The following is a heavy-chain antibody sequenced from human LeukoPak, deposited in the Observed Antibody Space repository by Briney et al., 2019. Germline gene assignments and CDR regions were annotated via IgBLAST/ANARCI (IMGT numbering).Heavy chain of an antibody. J-gene: IGHJ5*02. D-gene: IGHD3-3*01. CDR1: GYTFTSNY. Sequence: ASVKVSCKASGYTFTSNYMHWVRQAPGQGLEWMGRINPNSGGTNYAQKFQGRVTMTRDTSISTAYMELSRLRSDDTAVYYCARGPPIQSSDFWSGYYDGGVSSVNWFDPWGQGTLVTVSS. CDR3: ARGPPIQSSDFWSGYYDGGVSSVNWFDP. CDR2: INPNSGGT. V-gene: IGHV1-2*06.